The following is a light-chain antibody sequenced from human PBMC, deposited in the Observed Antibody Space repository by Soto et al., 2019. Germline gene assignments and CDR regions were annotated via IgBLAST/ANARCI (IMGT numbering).Light chain of an antibody. V-gene: IGLV2-14*01. CDR1: SSGVGGYNY. CDR3: SSYTSTSTYV. CDR2: HVS. J-gene: IGLJ1*01. Sequence: QSVLTQPASVSGSPGQSITISCTGTSSGVGGYNYVSWYQQYPGKAPKLMIYHVSNRPSGVSNLFSGSKSGNSASLTISGLQAEDEADYYCSSYTSTSTYVFGTGTKVTVL.